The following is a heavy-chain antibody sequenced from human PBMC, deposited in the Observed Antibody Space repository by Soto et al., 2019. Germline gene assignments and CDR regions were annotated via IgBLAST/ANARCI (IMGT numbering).Heavy chain of an antibody. J-gene: IGHJ3*02. CDR2: IYPGDSET. CDR3: ARRDYYGSGSYDSADAFGI. Sequence: GESLKISCQTSGYRFTSYWIGWVRQMPGKGLEWMGIIYPGDSETRYSPSLQGQVTISADKSITTAYLQWSSLKASDTAMYYCARRDYYGSGSYDSADAFGIWGQGTMVTVSS. D-gene: IGHD3-10*01. V-gene: IGHV5-51*01. CDR1: GYRFTSYW.